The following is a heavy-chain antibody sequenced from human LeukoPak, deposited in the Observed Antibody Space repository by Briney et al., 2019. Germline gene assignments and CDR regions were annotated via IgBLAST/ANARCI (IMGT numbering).Heavy chain of an antibody. Sequence: PGGSLRLSCAASGFTFDDYAMHWVRQAPGKGLEWVSGINWNSGSIGYADSVKGRFAISRDNAKNSLYLQMNSLRVEDTAFYYCARGLEEYYYDSSDGAWFDPWGQGTLVTVSS. V-gene: IGHV3-9*01. CDR2: INWNSGSI. CDR1: GFTFDDYA. J-gene: IGHJ5*02. CDR3: ARGLEEYYYDSSDGAWFDP. D-gene: IGHD3-22*01.